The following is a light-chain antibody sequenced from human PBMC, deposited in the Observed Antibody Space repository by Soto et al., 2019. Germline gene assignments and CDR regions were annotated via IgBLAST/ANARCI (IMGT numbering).Light chain of an antibody. J-gene: IGKJ2*01. CDR3: QQYYTTPPT. CDR1: QTVLYSSNNKNY. Sequence: DIVMTQFPDSLAVSLGERATINCKSSQTVLYSSNNKNYLAWYQQKPGQPPNLLIYWASTRESGVPDRFSGSGSGTDFTLTISSLQAEDVAVYYCQQYYTTPPTFGQGTKLEIK. V-gene: IGKV4-1*01. CDR2: WAS.